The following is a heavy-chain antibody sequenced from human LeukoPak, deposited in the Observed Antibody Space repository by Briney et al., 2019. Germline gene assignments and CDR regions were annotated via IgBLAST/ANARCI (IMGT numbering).Heavy chain of an antibody. CDR2: IRSIRAHI. D-gene: IGHD5-18*01. Sequence: GGSLRLSRAPSVFALSSYSLGWVRPAPGAGVVWVSSIRSIRAHIYYAYSVKGRFTISRDNAKNSLYLQMNSLRAEDTAVYYCARSPAVDTAMGTFDDWGQGTLLTVSS. CDR1: VFALSSYS. CDR3: ARSPAVDTAMGTFDD. V-gene: IGHV3-21*04. J-gene: IGHJ4*02.